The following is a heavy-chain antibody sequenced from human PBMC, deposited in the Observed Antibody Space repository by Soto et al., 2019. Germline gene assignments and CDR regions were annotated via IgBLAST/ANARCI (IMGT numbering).Heavy chain of an antibody. CDR2: IYYSGST. CDR1: GGSVSSGSYY. D-gene: IGHD3-3*01. J-gene: IGHJ4*02. Sequence: QVQLQESGPGLVKPSETLSLTCTVSGGSVSSGSYYWSWIRQPPGKGLEWIGYIYYSGSTNYNPSLKSRVTISVDTSKNQFSLKLSSVPAADTAVYYCARGVGVVTFFDYWGQGTLVTVSS. V-gene: IGHV4-61*01. CDR3: ARGVGVVTFFDY.